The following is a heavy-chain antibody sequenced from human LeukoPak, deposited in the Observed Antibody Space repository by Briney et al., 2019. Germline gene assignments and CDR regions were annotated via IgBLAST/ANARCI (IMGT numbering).Heavy chain of an antibody. J-gene: IGHJ4*02. CDR2: IKQDGGEK. Sequence: GGSLRLSCAASRHTFTYWMSWVHQAPGKGLEWVANIKQDGGEKYYVDSVKGRFTIFRDNAKKSLYLQMNSLRAEDTAVYYCASSFSDDFWSGHFWGQGTLVTVSS. CDR3: ASSFSDDFWSGHF. D-gene: IGHD3-3*01. V-gene: IGHV3-7*01. CDR1: RHTFTYW.